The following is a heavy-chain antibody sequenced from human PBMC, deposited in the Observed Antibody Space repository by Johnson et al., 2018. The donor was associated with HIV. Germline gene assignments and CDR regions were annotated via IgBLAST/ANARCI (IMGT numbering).Heavy chain of an antibody. J-gene: IGHJ3*01. CDR3: ASEAGPDIVGAADDAFDV. V-gene: IGHV3-20*04. Sequence: MMLVESGGGVVRPGGSLRLPCAASGFTFDDYGMSWVRQAPGKGLAWVSVIYSGGSTYYADSVKGRCTISSDNSKNSLYLEMNSLRAEDTAVYYCASEAGPDIVGAADDAFDVWGQGTVVTVSS. D-gene: IGHD1-26*01. CDR2: IYSGGST. CDR1: GFTFDDYG.